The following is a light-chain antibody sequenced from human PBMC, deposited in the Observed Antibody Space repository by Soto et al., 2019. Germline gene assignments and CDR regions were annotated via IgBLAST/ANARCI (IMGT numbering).Light chain of an antibody. Sequence: EIVLTQSPGTLSLSPGERATLSCRASQSVSSSFLAWYKQKPGQAPRLLIYGASNRATGIPDRFSGSGSGTDFTLTISRLEPEDFAVYYCQQYVTSPWAFGQWTKVAIE. V-gene: IGKV3-20*01. CDR1: QSVSSSF. CDR3: QQYVTSPWA. J-gene: IGKJ1*01. CDR2: GAS.